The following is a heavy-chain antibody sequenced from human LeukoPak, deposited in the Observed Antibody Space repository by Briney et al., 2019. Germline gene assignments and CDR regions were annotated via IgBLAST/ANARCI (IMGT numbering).Heavy chain of an antibody. CDR3: ARETRGYGSGSYDGFDY. J-gene: IGHJ4*02. CDR1: GGSISTYY. CDR2: IYYGGIT. D-gene: IGHD6-19*01. Sequence: SETLSLTCTVSGGSISTYYWSWIRQPPGMGLEWIGYIYYGGITNYNPSLKSRVTISLDTSNNQFSLNLSAATAAETAIYYCARETRGYGSGSYDGFDYWGQGTLVTVSS. V-gene: IGHV4-59*01.